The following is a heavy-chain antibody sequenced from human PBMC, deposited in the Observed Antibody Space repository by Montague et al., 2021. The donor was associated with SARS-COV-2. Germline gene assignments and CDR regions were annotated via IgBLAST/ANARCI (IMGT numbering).Heavy chain of an antibody. CDR2: ISSSGSTI. CDR3: ARAGTATVIYFDY. J-gene: IGHJ4*02. Sequence: SLRLSCAASGFTFSSYEMNWVRQAPGKGLEWVSYISSSGSTIYYADSVKGRFTISGDNAKNSLYLQMNSLRAEDTAVYYCARAGTATVIYFDYWGQGTLVTVSS. D-gene: IGHD5-18*01. V-gene: IGHV3-48*03. CDR1: GFTFSSYE.